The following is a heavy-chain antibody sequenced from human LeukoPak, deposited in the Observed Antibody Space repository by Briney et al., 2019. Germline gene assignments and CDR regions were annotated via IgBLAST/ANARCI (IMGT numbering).Heavy chain of an antibody. Sequence: GGSLRLSCAASGFTFSSYAMSWVRQAPGKGLEWVANIKQDGSEKYYVDSVKGRFTISRDNAKNSLYLQMNSLRAEDTAVYYCARGRKREYYMDVWGKGTTVTVSS. V-gene: IGHV3-7*01. CDR1: GFTFSSYA. CDR3: ARGRKREYYMDV. CDR2: IKQDGSEK. J-gene: IGHJ6*03.